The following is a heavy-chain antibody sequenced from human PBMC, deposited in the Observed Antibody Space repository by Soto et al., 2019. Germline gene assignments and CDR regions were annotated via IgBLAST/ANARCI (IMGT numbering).Heavy chain of an antibody. CDR3: ARARLVVEGRFDY. Sequence: QVHLVESGGALVKPGGSLRLSCAVSGFSFSDYYMNWIRQAPRKGLEWLSYISSTATYTNYADSVRGRFTISRDSAKNSLYLDMNGLRAEDTAVYYCARARLVVEGRFDYWGQGTLVTVSS. V-gene: IGHV3-11*06. CDR1: GFSFSDYY. CDR2: ISSTATYT. J-gene: IGHJ4*02. D-gene: IGHD3-22*01.